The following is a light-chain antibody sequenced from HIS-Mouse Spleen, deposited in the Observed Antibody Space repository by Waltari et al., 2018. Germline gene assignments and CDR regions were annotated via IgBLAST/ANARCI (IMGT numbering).Light chain of an antibody. J-gene: IGKJ2*01. CDR3: QQSYSTPRT. V-gene: IGKV1-39*01. CDR2: AAS. CDR1: QSISSY. Sequence: IQITQSPSSLSASGGDRVTVTCRASQSISSYLNWYQQKPGKAPKLLIYAASSLQSGVPSRFSGSGSGTDFTLTISSLQPEDFATYYCQQSYSTPRTFGQGTKLEIK.